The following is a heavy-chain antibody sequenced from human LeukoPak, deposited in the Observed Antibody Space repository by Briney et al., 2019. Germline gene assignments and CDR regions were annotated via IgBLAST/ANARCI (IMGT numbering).Heavy chain of an antibody. CDR2: MNPNSGNT. CDR3: AREAIAVAGTFDY. D-gene: IGHD6-19*01. CDR1: EYTFTSYD. Sequence: ASVKVSCKASEYTFTSYDINWVRQATGQGLEWMGWMNPNSGNTGYAQKFQGRVTMTRNTSISTAYMELSSLRSEDTAVYYCAREAIAVAGTFDYWGQGTLVTVSS. J-gene: IGHJ4*02. V-gene: IGHV1-8*01.